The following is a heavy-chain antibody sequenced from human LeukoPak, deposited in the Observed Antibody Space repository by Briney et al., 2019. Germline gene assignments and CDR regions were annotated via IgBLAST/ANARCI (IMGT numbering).Heavy chain of an antibody. D-gene: IGHD6-19*01. CDR1: GFTFSIYG. J-gene: IGHJ4*02. CDR2: ISYDGSNK. Sequence: GGTLRLSCAASGFTFSIYGMHWVRQAPGKGLEGVAVISYDGSNKYYADSVKGRFTLSRDNSKNTLYLQMNSLRAEDTAVYYCASLYSSGRFDYWGQGTLVTVSS. V-gene: IGHV3-30*03. CDR3: ASLYSSGRFDY.